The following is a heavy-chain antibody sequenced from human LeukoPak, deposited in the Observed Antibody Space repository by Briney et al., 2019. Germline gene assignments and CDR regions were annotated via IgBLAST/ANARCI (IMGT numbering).Heavy chain of an antibody. V-gene: IGHV4-59*01. CDR2: IYYSGST. Sequence: SETLSLTCTVSGGSISSYYWSWIRQPPGKGLEWIGYIYYSGSTNYNPSLKSRVTISVDTPKNQFSLKLSSVTAADTAVYYCARAKDYYYYYGMDVWGQGTTVTVSS. J-gene: IGHJ6*02. CDR3: ARAKDYYYYYGMDV. CDR1: GGSISSYY.